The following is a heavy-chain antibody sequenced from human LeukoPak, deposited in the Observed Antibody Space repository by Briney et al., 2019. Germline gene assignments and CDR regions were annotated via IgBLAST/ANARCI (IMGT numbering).Heavy chain of an antibody. J-gene: IGHJ6*03. CDR3: ARVGKRMAAAGDYYFYMDV. CDR2: TYYRSKWYD. CDR1: GDSVSSNSAA. V-gene: IGHV6-1*01. D-gene: IGHD6-13*01. Sequence: SQTLSLTCAISGDSVSSNSAAWNWIRQSPSRGLEWLGRTYYRSKWYDDYAVSVKSRITINPDTSKNHFSLQLNSVTPEDTAVYYCARVGKRMAAAGDYYFYMDVWGKGTTVTVSS.